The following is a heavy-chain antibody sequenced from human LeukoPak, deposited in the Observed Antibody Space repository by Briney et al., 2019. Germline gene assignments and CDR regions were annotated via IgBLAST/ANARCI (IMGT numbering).Heavy chain of an antibody. Sequence: PGGSLRLSCAASGFTFSSYAMGWVRQAPGKGLEWVSAISGSGGSTYYADSVKGRFTISRDNSKNTLYLQMNSLRAEDTAVYYCAKDDGSSWYGGDYFDYWGQGTLVTVSS. D-gene: IGHD6-13*01. V-gene: IGHV3-23*01. CDR2: ISGSGGST. J-gene: IGHJ4*02. CDR3: AKDDGSSWYGGDYFDY. CDR1: GFTFSSYA.